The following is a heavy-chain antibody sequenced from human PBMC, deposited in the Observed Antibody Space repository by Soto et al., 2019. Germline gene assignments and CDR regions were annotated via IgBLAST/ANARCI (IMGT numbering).Heavy chain of an antibody. CDR2: IYYSGST. CDR1: VGSISSSSYF. V-gene: IGHV4-39*01. D-gene: IGHD2-21*01. J-gene: IGHJ5*02. Sequence: QQQLQESGPGLVKPSETLSLTCTVSVGSISSSSYFWAWIRQPPGKGLKWIGSIYYSGSTYYNPSLKSRITISADTSKNQLSLKLSSVTAADTAVYYCARRISSCYSPNWFDPWGQGTLVTVSS. CDR3: ARRISSCYSPNWFDP.